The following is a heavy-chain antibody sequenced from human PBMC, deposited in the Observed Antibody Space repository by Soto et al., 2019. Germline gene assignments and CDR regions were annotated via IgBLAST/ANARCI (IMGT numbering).Heavy chain of an antibody. CDR1: GSPFTSSG. V-gene: IGHV1-18*04. CDR2: ISGYNGNT. D-gene: IGHD3-10*01. J-gene: IGHJ6*02. CDR3: ARAGKYYYGSGSPYYYGMDV. Sequence: QVQLVQSGAEVKKPGASVKVSCKASGSPFTSSGVSGVRQAPGQGLEWMGWISGYNGNTNYAQKLQGRVTMTTDTSTSTAYMELRSLRSDDTAVYYCARAGKYYYGSGSPYYYGMDVWGQGITVTVSS.